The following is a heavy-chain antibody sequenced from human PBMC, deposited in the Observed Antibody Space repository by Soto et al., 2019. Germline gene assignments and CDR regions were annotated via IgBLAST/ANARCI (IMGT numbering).Heavy chain of an antibody. CDR3: ARDSVPGYSSSWSPRAFDI. V-gene: IGHV1-69*13. CDR2: IIPIFGTA. Sequence: GASVKVSCKASGGTFSSYAISWVRQAPGQGLEWMGGIIPIFGTANYAQKFQGRVTITADESTSTAYMELSSLRSEDTAVYYCARDSVPGYSSSWSPRAFDIWGQGTMVTVSS. J-gene: IGHJ3*02. D-gene: IGHD6-13*01. CDR1: GGTFSSYA.